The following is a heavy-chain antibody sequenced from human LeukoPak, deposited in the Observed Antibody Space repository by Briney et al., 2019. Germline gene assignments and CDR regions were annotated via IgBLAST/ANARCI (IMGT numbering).Heavy chain of an antibody. J-gene: IGHJ6*02. CDR2: ISGSGGST. CDR3: AKGLSTDYYDYGMDV. CDR1: GFTFSSYA. V-gene: IGHV3-23*01. Sequence: PGGSLRLSCAASGFTFSSYAVSWVRQAPGKGLEWASTISGSGGSTYYADSVKGRFTISRDNSKNTLYLQMNSLRAEDTAVYYCAKGLSTDYYDYGMDVWGQGTTVTVSS.